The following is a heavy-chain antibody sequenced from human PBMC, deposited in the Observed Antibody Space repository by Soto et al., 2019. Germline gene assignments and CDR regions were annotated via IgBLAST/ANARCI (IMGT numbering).Heavy chain of an antibody. V-gene: IGHV4-39*01. CDR2: IYYSGST. J-gene: IGHJ6*02. CDR3: ARQGPTVTTWSYYYYYGMDV. Sequence: PSETLSLTCTVSGGSISSSSYYWGWIRQPPGKGLEWIGSIYYSGSTYYNPSLKSRVTISVDTSKNQFSLRLSSVTAADTAVYYCARQGPTVTTWSYYYYYGMDVWGQGTTVTVSS. D-gene: IGHD4-17*01. CDR1: GGSISSSSYY.